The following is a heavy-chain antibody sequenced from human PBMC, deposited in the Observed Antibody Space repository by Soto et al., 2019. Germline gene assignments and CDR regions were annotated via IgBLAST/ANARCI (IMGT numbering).Heavy chain of an antibody. J-gene: IGHJ4*02. CDR2: ISNGGGAI. CDR1: GFTFSDYY. CDR3: AKRGSTVTFTY. V-gene: IGHV3-11*01. Sequence: QVQLVESGGGLVKPGGSLRLSCAASGFTFSDYYMSWIRQAPGKGLEWISYISNGGGAISYAGSVKGRFTISRDNAKNSLFLQMNNLRAEDTVVYYCAKRGSTVTFTYWGQGTLLTVSS. D-gene: IGHD4-17*01.